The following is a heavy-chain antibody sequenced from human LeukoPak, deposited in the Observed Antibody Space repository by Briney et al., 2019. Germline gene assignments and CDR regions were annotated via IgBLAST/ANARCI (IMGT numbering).Heavy chain of an antibody. D-gene: IGHD3-3*01. Sequence: GGSLRLSCAASGFTFNDYYMSWIRQAPGKGLEWVSYISSSGSTIYYADSVKGRFTISRDNAKNSLYLQMNSLRAEDTAVYYCARDHDDFDNWFDPWGQGTLVTVSS. J-gene: IGHJ5*02. CDR2: ISSSGSTI. CDR1: GFTFNDYY. V-gene: IGHV3-11*01. CDR3: ARDHDDFDNWFDP.